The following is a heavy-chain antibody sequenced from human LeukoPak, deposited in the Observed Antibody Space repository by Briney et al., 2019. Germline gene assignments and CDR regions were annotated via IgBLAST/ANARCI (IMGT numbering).Heavy chain of an antibody. D-gene: IGHD3-10*01. J-gene: IGHJ4*02. CDR3: AGHLMVRGRFDY. CDR1: GGSISSSSYY. CDR2: IYYSGST. Sequence: SETLSLTCTVSGGSISSSSYYWGWIRQPPGKGLEWIGSIYYSGSTYYNPSLKSRVTISVDTSKNQFSLKLSSVTAADTAVYYCAGHLMVRGRFDYWGQGALVTVSS. V-gene: IGHV4-39*07.